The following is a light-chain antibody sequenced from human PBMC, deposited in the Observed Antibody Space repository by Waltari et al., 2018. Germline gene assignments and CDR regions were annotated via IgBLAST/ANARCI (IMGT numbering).Light chain of an antibody. J-gene: IGLJ3*02. CDR3: QSGDYSRSYVV. CDR1: ALPKES. V-gene: IGLV3-25*03. Sequence: SYELTQPPSVSVSPGQTARTPCSGDALPKESAYWYQQTPGQAPVLVIYKDTERATGIHERFSGSSSGTTVTLIISGVQAEDEADYYCQSGDYSRSYVVLGGGTKLTVL. CDR2: KDT.